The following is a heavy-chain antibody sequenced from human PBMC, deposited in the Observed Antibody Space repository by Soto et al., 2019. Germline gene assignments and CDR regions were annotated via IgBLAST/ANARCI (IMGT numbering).Heavy chain of an antibody. CDR2: ISYSGST. J-gene: IGHJ5*01. D-gene: IGHD3-10*01. CDR3: ACGVLP. CDR1: GGSISSGGYY. V-gene: IGHV4-31*03. Sequence: QVQLQESGPGLVQPSQTLSLTCTVSGGSISSGGYYWGWIRQHPGTGLEWIGNISYSGSTYYDTSPKSRVTISVDTSRNQCSLILNAATAADTAGYYCACGVLPWGQGTLVTVSS.